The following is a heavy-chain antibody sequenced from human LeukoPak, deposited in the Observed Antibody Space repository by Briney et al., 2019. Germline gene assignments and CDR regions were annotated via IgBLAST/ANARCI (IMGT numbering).Heavy chain of an antibody. D-gene: IGHD6-13*01. V-gene: IGHV3-11*04. CDR1: GFTFSDYY. Sequence: GGSLRLSCAASGFTFSDYYMSWIRQAPGKGLGWVSYISSSGSTIYYADSVKGRFTISRDNAKNSLYLQMNSLRAEDTAVYYCAREVSGTVYYYYYMDVWGKGTTVTVSS. CDR3: AREVSGTVYYYYYMDV. CDR2: ISSSGSTI. J-gene: IGHJ6*03.